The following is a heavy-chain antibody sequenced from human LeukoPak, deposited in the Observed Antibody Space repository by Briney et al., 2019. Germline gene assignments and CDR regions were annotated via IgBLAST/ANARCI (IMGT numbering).Heavy chain of an antibody. V-gene: IGHV4-30-4*08. D-gene: IGHD2-15*01. CDR2: IYYSGST. CDR1: GGSISSGDYY. CDR3: ARDLGDCSGGSCYSAGY. J-gene: IGHJ4*02. Sequence: PSQTLSLTCTVSGGSISSGDYYWRWIRQPPGTGLEWIGYIYYSGSTYYNPSLKSRVTISVDTSKNQFSLKLSSVTAADTAVYYCARDLGDCSGGSCYSAGYWGQGTLVTVSS.